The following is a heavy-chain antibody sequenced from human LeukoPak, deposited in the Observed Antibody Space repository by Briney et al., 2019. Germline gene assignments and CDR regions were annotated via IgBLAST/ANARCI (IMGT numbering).Heavy chain of an antibody. J-gene: IGHJ5*02. CDR3: AKDPYSSSWDYNWFDP. CDR1: GFTFSSYG. D-gene: IGHD6-13*01. CDR2: ISYDGSNK. Sequence: PGGSLRLSCAASGFTFSSYGMHWVRQAPGKGLEWVAVISYDGSNKYYADSVKGRFTISRDNSKNTLYLQMNSLRAEGTAVYYCAKDPYSSSWDYNWFDPWGQGTLVTVSS. V-gene: IGHV3-30*18.